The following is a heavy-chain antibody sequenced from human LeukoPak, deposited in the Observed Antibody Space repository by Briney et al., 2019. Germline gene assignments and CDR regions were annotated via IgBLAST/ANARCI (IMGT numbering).Heavy chain of an antibody. Sequence: PGGSLRLSCAASGFTFSNYGMNWVRQAPGKGLEWVSYISDSGTTIYYGDSVKGRFTISRDNAKKSLYLQMNSLRAEDTAVYYCARVRYFDWLGPFDYWGQGTLVTVSS. D-gene: IGHD3-9*01. CDR2: ISDSGTTI. CDR1: GFTFSNYG. J-gene: IGHJ4*02. V-gene: IGHV3-48*03. CDR3: ARVRYFDWLGPFDY.